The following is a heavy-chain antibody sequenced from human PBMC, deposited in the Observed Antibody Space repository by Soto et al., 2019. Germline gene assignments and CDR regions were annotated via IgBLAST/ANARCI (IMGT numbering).Heavy chain of an antibody. CDR3: TTDYYESSGYYVFGY. D-gene: IGHD3-22*01. CDR1: GFTFSIAW. J-gene: IGHJ4*02. CDR2: IKSRTDGGTT. V-gene: IGHV3-15*07. Sequence: PGGSLRLSCAASGFTFSIAWMNWVRQAPGKGLEWVGRIKSRTDGGTTDYAAPVKGRFTISRDDSKNTLFLQMNSLKTEDTAVYYCTTDYYESSGYYVFGYWGQGTLVTVSS.